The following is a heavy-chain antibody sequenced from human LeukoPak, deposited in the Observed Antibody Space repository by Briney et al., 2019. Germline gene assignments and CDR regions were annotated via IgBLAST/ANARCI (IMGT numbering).Heavy chain of an antibody. Sequence: GGSLRLSCAASGFIFSTYGMHWVRQAPGKGLEWVAVISYDGSNEYYADSVKGRFTISRDNSKNTLYLQMNSLRAEDTAVYYCAKDRGLLWFGDLSREIDYWGQGTLVTVSS. D-gene: IGHD3-10*01. CDR1: GFIFSTYG. V-gene: IGHV3-30*18. CDR2: ISYDGSNE. CDR3: AKDRGLLWFGDLSREIDY. J-gene: IGHJ4*02.